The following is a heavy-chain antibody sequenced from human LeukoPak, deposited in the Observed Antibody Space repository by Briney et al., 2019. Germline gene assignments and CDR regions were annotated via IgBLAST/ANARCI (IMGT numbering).Heavy chain of an antibody. D-gene: IGHD3-10*01. V-gene: IGHV1-69*05. CDR3: VREVRGDIDY. CDR2: IIPIFGTA. Sequence: GASVKVSRKASGYTFTSYGISWVRQAPGQGLEWMGGIIPIFGTANYAQKFQGRVTITTDESTSTAYMELSSLRSEDTAVYYCVREVRGDIDYWGQGTLVTVSS. J-gene: IGHJ4*02. CDR1: GYTFTSYG.